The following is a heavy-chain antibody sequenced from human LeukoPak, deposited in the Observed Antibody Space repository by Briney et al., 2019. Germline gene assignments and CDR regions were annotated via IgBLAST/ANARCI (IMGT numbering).Heavy chain of an antibody. CDR1: GYIFTSYD. D-gene: IGHD5-12*01. J-gene: IGHJ4*02. CDR3: ARGLLYSGYDISY. V-gene: IGHV1-8*01. CDR2: MNPNSGNT. Sequence: ASVNVSCKASGYIFTSYDINWVRQATGQGLEWMGWMNPNSGNTGYAQKFQGRVTMTRDTSISTAYMELSSLRSEDTAVYYCARGLLYSGYDISYWGQGTLVTVSS.